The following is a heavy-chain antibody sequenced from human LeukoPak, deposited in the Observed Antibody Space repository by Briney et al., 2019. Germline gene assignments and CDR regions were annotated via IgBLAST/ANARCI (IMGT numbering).Heavy chain of an antibody. J-gene: IGHJ4*02. CDR2: INPNSGGT. CDR1: GYTFTGYY. V-gene: IGHV1-2*02. D-gene: IGHD2-8*01. CDR3: ARVAYYSNGVCINFDH. Sequence: ASVKVSCKASGYTFTGYYMHWVRQAPGQGLEWMGWINPNSGGTKYAQKFQGRVTMTRDTSISTAYMELSSLRSDDTAVYYCARVAYYSNGVCINFDHWGQGTLATVSS.